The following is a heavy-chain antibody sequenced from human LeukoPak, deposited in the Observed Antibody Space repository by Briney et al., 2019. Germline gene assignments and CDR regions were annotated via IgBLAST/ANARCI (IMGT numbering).Heavy chain of an antibody. CDR3: AKDMGIGSNYYDSSGSDY. Sequence: PGGSLRLSCAASGFTFDDYAMHWVRQAPGKGLEWVSGISWNSGSIGYADSVKGRFTISRDNAKNSLYLQMNSLRAEDTALYYCAKDMGIGSNYYDSSGSDYWGQGTLVTVSS. V-gene: IGHV3-9*01. J-gene: IGHJ4*02. D-gene: IGHD3-22*01. CDR2: ISWNSGSI. CDR1: GFTFDDYA.